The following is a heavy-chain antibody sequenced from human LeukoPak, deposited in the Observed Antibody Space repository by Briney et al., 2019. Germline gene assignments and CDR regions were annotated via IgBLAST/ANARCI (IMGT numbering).Heavy chain of an antibody. CDR3: ARVGPYCSSTSCYLGY. CDR1: GGTFSSYA. Sequence: SVKVSCKAPGGTFSSYAISWVRQAPGQGLEWMGGIIPIFGTANYAQKFQGRVTITADESTSTAYMELSSLRSEDTAVYYCARVGPYCSSTSCYLGYWGQGTLVTVSS. J-gene: IGHJ4*02. V-gene: IGHV1-69*13. D-gene: IGHD2-2*01. CDR2: IIPIFGTA.